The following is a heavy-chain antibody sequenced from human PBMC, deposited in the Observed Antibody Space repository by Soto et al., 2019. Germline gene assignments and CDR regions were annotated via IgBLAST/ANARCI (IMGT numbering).Heavy chain of an antibody. CDR1: GGTFSSYA. Sequence: ASVKVSCKASGGTFSSYAISWVRQAPGQGLEWMGGIIPIFGTANYAQKFQGRVTITADKSTSTAYMELSSLRSEDAAVYYCARGMGMATRVYFDYWGQGTLVTVSS. CDR3: ARGMGMATRVYFDY. J-gene: IGHJ4*02. CDR2: IIPIFGTA. D-gene: IGHD2-15*01. V-gene: IGHV1-69*06.